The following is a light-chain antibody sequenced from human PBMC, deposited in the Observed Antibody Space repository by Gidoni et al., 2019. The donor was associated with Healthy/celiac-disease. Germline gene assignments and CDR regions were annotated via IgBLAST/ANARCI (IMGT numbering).Light chain of an antibody. CDR1: QSVSSSY. V-gene: IGKV3-20*01. Sequence: EIVLTQSPGTLSLSPGERATLSCRASQSVSSSYLAWYQQKPGQAPRHLIYGASSRATGIPDRFSGSGSGTDFTLTISRLEPEDFAVYYCQQYGSFFGQGTRLEIK. J-gene: IGKJ5*01. CDR2: GAS. CDR3: QQYGSF.